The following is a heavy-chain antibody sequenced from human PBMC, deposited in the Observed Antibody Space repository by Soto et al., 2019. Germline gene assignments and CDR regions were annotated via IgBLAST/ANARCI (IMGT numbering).Heavy chain of an antibody. CDR3: AKDRGSVNYGVLKDFEY. Sequence: EVQLLESGGGLVQPGGSLRLSCESSGFTFAGYAINWVRQAPGKGLEGVSAMSGSGAKTFYADSVKGRFTISRDNSNNTVYLQMNSLRGDDTAIYFCAKDRGSVNYGVLKDFEYWGQGTLVSVSS. CDR1: GFTFAGYA. J-gene: IGHJ4*02. D-gene: IGHD1-7*01. CDR2: MSGSGAKT. V-gene: IGHV3-23*01.